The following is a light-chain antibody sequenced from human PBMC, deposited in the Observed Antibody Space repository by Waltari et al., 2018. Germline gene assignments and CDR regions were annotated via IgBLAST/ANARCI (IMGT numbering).Light chain of an antibody. CDR3: SSYAGSNTYI. CDR1: SSDIGGYNY. V-gene: IGLV2-11*01. CDR2: EVS. Sequence: QAALTQPRSVSGSPGQSVTISCTGTSSDIGGYNYVSWYQQHPGTAPKLMIYEVSKRPSVFSDRFSGSKSGNTASLTISGLQAENEADYSCSSYAGSNTYIFGTGTRLTVL. J-gene: IGLJ1*01.